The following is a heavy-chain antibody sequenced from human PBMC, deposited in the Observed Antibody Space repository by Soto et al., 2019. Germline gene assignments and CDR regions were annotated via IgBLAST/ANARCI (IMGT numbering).Heavy chain of an antibody. CDR2: IIPIFGTA. CDR1: GGTFSSYA. J-gene: IGHJ6*02. D-gene: IGHD3-10*01. CDR3: AREILWFGESSTYYYYGMDV. V-gene: IGHV1-69*06. Sequence: GASVKVSCKASGGTFSSYAISWVRQAPGQGLEWMGGIIPIFGTANYAQRFQGRVTITADKSTSTAYMELSSLRPEDTAVYYCAREILWFGESSTYYYYGMDVWGQGTTVTVSS.